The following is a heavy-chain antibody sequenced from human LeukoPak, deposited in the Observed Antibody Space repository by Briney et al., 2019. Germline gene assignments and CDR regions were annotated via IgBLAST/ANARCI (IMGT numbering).Heavy chain of an antibody. CDR3: ARTSSSWDFDY. V-gene: IGHV3-7*01. Sequence: GGSLRLSCAASGFTFSSYWMSWVRQAPGKGLEWVANIKQDGSEKYYVDSVKGRFAISRDNAKNSLYLQMNSLRAEDTAVYYCARTSSSWDFDYWGQGTLVTVSS. J-gene: IGHJ4*02. D-gene: IGHD6-6*01. CDR2: IKQDGSEK. CDR1: GFTFSSYW.